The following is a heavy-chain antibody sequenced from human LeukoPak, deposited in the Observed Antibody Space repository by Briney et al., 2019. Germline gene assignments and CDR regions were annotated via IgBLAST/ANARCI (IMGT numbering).Heavy chain of an antibody. CDR2: ISFEGSDK. D-gene: IGHD3-10*01. J-gene: IGHJ6*02. Sequence: GGSLRLSCAASGFTFSNYGMNWVRQAPGKGLEWVAVISFEGSDKYYADSVKGRFTVSRDNAEDTLFLQMTSLRVEDTALYFCASLLTPYHGSGGGGMDVWGQGTTVTVSS. V-gene: IGHV3-30*03. CDR3: ASLLTPYHGSGGGGMDV. CDR1: GFTFSNYG.